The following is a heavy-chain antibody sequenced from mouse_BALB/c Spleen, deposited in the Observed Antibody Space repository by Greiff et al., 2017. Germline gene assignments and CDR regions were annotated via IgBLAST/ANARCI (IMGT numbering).Heavy chain of an antibody. J-gene: IGHJ2*01. D-gene: IGHD1-2*01. CDR1: GYTFTDYN. CDR2: IYPYNGGT. CDR3: ARGVTTALFFDY. V-gene: IGHV1S29*02. Sequence: EVQLQESGPELVKPGASVKISCKASGYTFTDYNMHWVKQSHGKSLEWIGYIYPYNGGTGYNQKFKSKATLTVNNSSSTAYMELRSLTSEDSAVYYCARGVTTALFFDYWGQGTTLTVSS.